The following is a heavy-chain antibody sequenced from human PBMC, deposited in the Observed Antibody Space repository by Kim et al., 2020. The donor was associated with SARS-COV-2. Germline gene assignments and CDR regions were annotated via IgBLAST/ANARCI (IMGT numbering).Heavy chain of an antibody. D-gene: IGHD6-13*01. CDR2: ISYDGNNK. Sequence: GGSLRLSCAASGFTFSSYGMHWVRQAPGKGLEWVAVISYDGNNKYYADSVKGRFTISRDNSKNTLYRQMNSLRAEDTAVYYCARVLGAAAGTYYYYVMDVWGQGTTVTVSS. CDR3: ARVLGAAAGTYYYYVMDV. CDR1: GFTFSSYG. J-gene: IGHJ6*02. V-gene: IGHV3-33*05.